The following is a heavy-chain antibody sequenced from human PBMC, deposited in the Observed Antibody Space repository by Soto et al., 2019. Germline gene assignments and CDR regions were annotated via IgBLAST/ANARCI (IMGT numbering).Heavy chain of an antibody. CDR3: ARRLYCSSTSCPGAFDI. Sequence: LRLSCAASGFTFSSYSMNWVRQAPGKGLEWVSSISSSSSYIYYADSVKGRFTISRDNAKNSLYLQMNSLRAEDTAVYYCARRLYCSSTSCPGAFDIWGQGTMVTVSS. CDR1: GFTFSSYS. J-gene: IGHJ3*02. CDR2: ISSSSSYI. D-gene: IGHD2-2*01. V-gene: IGHV3-21*01.